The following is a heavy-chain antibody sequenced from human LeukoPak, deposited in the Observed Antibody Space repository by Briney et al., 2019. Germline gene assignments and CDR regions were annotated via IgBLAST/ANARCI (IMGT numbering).Heavy chain of an antibody. Sequence: PSETLSLTCTVSGGSISSYYWSWIRQPPGKGLEWIEYIYYSGSTNYNPSLKSRVTISVDTSKNQFSLKLSSVTAADTAVYYCARHARRDYVVDYWGQGTLVTVSS. J-gene: IGHJ4*02. CDR3: ARHARRDYVVDY. D-gene: IGHD4-17*01. CDR1: GGSISSYY. CDR2: IYYSGST. V-gene: IGHV4-59*08.